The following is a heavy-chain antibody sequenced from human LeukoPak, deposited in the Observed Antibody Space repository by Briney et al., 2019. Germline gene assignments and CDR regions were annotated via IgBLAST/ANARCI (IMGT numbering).Heavy chain of an antibody. CDR2: ISSSSSYI. J-gene: IGHJ4*02. CDR3: ASPTVGGDYVRLDY. CDR1: GFTFSSYW. D-gene: IGHD4-17*01. V-gene: IGHV3-21*01. Sequence: PGGSLRLSCAASGFTFSSYWMSWVRQAPGKGLEWVSSISSSSSYIYYADSVKGRFTISRDNAKNSLYLQMSSLRAEDTAVYYCASPTVGGDYVRLDYWGQGTLVTVSS.